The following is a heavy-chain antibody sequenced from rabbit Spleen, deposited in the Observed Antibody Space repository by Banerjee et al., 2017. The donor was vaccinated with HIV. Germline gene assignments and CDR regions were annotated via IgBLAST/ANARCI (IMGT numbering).Heavy chain of an antibody. CDR2: IYGDGGTT. J-gene: IGHJ4*01. V-gene: IGHV1S45*01. Sequence: QEQLEESGGGLVKPGGTLTLTCKASGIDFSSNAMCWVRQAPGKGPEWIASIYGDGGTTYYASWAKGRFTISKTSSTTATLQMTSLTAADTAAYFCARDGYSSGWGIVLYYFNLWGPGTLVTVS. CDR3: ARDGYSSGWGIVLYYFNL. D-gene: IGHD4-1*01. CDR1: GIDFSSNA.